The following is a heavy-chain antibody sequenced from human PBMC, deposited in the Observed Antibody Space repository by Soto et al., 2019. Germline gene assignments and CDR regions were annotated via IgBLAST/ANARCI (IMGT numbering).Heavy chain of an antibody. CDR3: VFQGYCSFFWCLVRRWYFDL. V-gene: IGHV3-23*01. CDR1: GFTFSSYW. D-gene: IGHD2-15*01. Sequence: GGSLRLSCAASGFTFSSYWMSWVRQAPGKGLEWVSGISGSGGGTDYADSVKGRFIISRDNSRNTLFLQMNSLRAEDTAIYYCVFQGYCSFFWCLVRRWYFDLWGRGTLVTVSS. CDR2: ISGSGGGT. J-gene: IGHJ2*01.